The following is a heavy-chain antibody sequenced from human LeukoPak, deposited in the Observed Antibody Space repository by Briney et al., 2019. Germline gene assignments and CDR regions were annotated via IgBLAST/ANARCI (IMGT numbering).Heavy chain of an antibody. Sequence: SETLSLTCPVSGGSISSDFWNWIRQPPGKGLEWIGSVYYSGSTNYNPSLKSRVTISLDTSKNKFSLQLRSVTAADTAVYYCARRGANSGNYSHFDLWGRGTLVTVSS. D-gene: IGHD1-26*01. CDR2: VYYSGST. V-gene: IGHV4-59*01. CDR3: ARRGANSGNYSHFDL. J-gene: IGHJ2*01. CDR1: GGSISSDF.